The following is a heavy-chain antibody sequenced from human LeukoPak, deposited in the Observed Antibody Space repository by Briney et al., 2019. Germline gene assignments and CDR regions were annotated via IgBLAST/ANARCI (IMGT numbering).Heavy chain of an antibody. J-gene: IGHJ4*02. CDR3: ARDPIYDYVWGSYRYTDEVFDY. V-gene: IGHV1-18*01. CDR2: ISAYNDNT. Sequence: ASVKVSCKASGYTFTSYGISWVRQAPGQGLEWMGWISAYNDNTNYAQKLQGRVTMTTDTSTSTAYMELRSLRSDDTAVYYCARDPIYDYVWGSYRYTDEVFDYWGQGTLVTVSP. CDR1: GYTFTSYG. D-gene: IGHD3-16*02.